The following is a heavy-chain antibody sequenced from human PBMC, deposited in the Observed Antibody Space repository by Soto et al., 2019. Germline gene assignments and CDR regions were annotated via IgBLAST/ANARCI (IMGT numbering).Heavy chain of an antibody. Sequence: PAGSLRLSCAASGVAFSEQYMDWVRQAPGKGLEWVARIKNKANSYGTESAASVKGRFTISRDDSKNAVYLQMASLEPEDTAVYYCASSWNNPRKLDHWGQGTLVTVSS. CDR3: ASSWNNPRKLDH. V-gene: IGHV3-72*01. CDR2: IKNKANSYGT. J-gene: IGHJ4*02. D-gene: IGHD1-1*01. CDR1: GVAFSEQY.